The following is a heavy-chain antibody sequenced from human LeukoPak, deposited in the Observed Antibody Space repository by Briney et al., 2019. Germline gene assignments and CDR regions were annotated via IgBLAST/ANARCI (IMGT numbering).Heavy chain of an antibody. Sequence: ASVKVSCKASGYTFTGYYMHWVRQAPGQGLEWMGRINPNSGGTNYAQKFQGRVTMTRDTSISTAYMELSRLRSDDTAVYYCARGPPSSPYYYDSSGYYPFDYWGQRTLVTVSS. CDR1: GYTFTGYY. D-gene: IGHD3-22*01. CDR2: INPNSGGT. V-gene: IGHV1-2*06. J-gene: IGHJ4*02. CDR3: ARGPPSSPYYYDSSGYYPFDY.